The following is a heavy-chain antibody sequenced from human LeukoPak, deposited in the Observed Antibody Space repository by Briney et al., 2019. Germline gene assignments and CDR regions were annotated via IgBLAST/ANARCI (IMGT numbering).Heavy chain of an antibody. CDR1: GGSITSNSYS. CDR2: LSHAGTN. D-gene: IGHD5-18*01. V-gene: IGHV4-39*01. Sequence: PSETLSLTCTVSGGSITSNSYSWGCIRQPPGKGLQWVVTLSHAGTNYYNPSLKSRVTMPVDRSKNQLSLKLTSVTATDTAVYYCARLRGGVQLWGDWGQGTLVTVSS. J-gene: IGHJ4*02. CDR3: ARLRGGVQLWGD.